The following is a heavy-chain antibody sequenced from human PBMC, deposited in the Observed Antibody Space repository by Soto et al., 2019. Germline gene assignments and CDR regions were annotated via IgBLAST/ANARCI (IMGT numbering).Heavy chain of an antibody. CDR3: ARHPNYYDTNGLDY. CDR2: IIPIFGTA. D-gene: IGHD3-22*01. CDR1: GGTFGSYA. J-gene: IGHJ4*02. V-gene: IGHV1-69*06. Sequence: ASVKVSCKASGGTFGSYAISWVRQAPGQGLEWMGGIIPIFGTANYAQKFQGRVTITADKSTSTAYMELSSLRSEDTAVYYCARHPNYYDTNGLDYWGQGTLVTVSS.